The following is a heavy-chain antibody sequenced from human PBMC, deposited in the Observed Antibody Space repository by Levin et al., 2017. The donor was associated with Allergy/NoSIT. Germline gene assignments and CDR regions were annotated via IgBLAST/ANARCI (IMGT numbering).Heavy chain of an antibody. J-gene: IGHJ4*02. CDR1: GYNFTTYW. CDR3: SRLYCSSFTNCYRLAIDY. V-gene: IGHV5-10-1*01. Sequence: GGSLRLSCQGSGYNFTTYWITWVRQMPGKGLEWMGRIDPSDSYTNYSPSFQGHVTISVDKSIATAYLYWSSLQASDTAMYFCSRLYCSSFTNCYRLAIDYWGQGTLVTVSS. D-gene: IGHD2-2*01. CDR2: IDPSDSYT.